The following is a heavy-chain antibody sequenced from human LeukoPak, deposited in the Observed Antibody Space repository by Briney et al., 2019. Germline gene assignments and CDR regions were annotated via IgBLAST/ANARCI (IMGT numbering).Heavy chain of an antibody. CDR3: AKGYYDYNWGSYRSDAFDI. J-gene: IGHJ3*02. Sequence: GGSLRLSCAASGFPFNSYVMTWVRQAPGKGLEWVSVISGSGGLTYHADSVKGRFTVSRDNSKNTLYLQMNSLRAEDTAVYSCAKGYYDYNWGSYRSDAFDIWGQGTMVTVSS. CDR1: GFPFNSYV. CDR2: ISGSGGLT. V-gene: IGHV3-23*01. D-gene: IGHD3-16*02.